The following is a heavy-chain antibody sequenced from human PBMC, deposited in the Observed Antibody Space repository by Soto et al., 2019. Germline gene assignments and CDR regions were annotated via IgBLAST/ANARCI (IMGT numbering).Heavy chain of an antibody. V-gene: IGHV1-2*02. Sequence: ASVKVSCKASGYTFTGYYMHWVRQAPGQGLEWMGWINPNSGGTNYAQKFQGRVTMTRDTSISTAYMELSRLRSDDTAVYYCARDVWVTTTYYYYGMDVWGQGTTVTV. J-gene: IGHJ6*02. D-gene: IGHD4-17*01. CDR2: INPNSGGT. CDR3: ARDVWVTTTYYYYGMDV. CDR1: GYTFTGYY.